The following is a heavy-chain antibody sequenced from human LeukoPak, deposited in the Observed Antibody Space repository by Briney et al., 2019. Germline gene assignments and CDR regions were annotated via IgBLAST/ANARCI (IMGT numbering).Heavy chain of an antibody. CDR2: INPNSGGT. V-gene: IGHV1-2*04. D-gene: IGHD1-26*01. CDR1: GYTFTGYY. CDR3: ARAVNINSGSYFDAFDI. J-gene: IGHJ3*02. Sequence: ASVKVSCKASGYTFTGYYMHWVRQAPGQGLEWMGWINPNSGGTNYAQKFQGWVTMTRDTSISTAYMELSRLRSDDTAVYYCARAVNINSGSYFDAFDIWGQGTMVTVSS.